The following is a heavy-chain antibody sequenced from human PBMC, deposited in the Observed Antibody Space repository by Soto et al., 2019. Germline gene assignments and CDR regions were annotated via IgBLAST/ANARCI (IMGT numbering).Heavy chain of an antibody. D-gene: IGHD3-9*01. Sequence: PGGSLRLSCATSGFTVSSNYMSWVRQAPGKGLEWVSVIYSGGSTYYADSVKGRFTISRDNSKNTLYLQMNSLRAEDTAVYYCARGPFILTGPPPPNDGEDYWGQGTLVTVSS. CDR2: IYSGGST. J-gene: IGHJ4*02. CDR1: GFTVSSNY. V-gene: IGHV3-66*01. CDR3: ARGPFILTGPPPPNDGEDY.